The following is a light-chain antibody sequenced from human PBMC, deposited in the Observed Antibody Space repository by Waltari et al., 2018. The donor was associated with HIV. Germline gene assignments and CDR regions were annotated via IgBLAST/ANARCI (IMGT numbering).Light chain of an antibody. J-gene: IGLJ3*02. CDR1: STDVGNYNL. Sequence: QSALTQPASVSGSPGQSITISCSGTSTDVGNYNLVSWYQQHPARAPKLIIYEVTKWPSGVSSRFSGSKSGHTASLTISGLQADDEADYYCCAFAGANTWVFGGGTKLIVL. CDR3: CAFAGANTWV. V-gene: IGLV2-23*02. CDR2: EVT.